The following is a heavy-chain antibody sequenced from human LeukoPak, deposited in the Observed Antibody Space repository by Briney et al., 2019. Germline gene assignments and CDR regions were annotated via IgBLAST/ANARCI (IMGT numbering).Heavy chain of an antibody. CDR3: ASRPADTTWYGVFDY. Sequence: SETLSLTCTVSGGSISNYYWSWIRQSPGKGLEWIGYLYYTWGTNYNPSLKSRVTISVDTSRAQFFLRLSPVTAADTAIYYCASRPADTTWYGVFDYWSQGTLVTVSS. CDR2: LYYTWGT. D-gene: IGHD3-10*01. J-gene: IGHJ4*02. V-gene: IGHV4-59*01. CDR1: GGSISNYY.